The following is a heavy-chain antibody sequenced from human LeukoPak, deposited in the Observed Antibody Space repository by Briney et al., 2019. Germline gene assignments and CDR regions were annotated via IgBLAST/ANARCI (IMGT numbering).Heavy chain of an antibody. Sequence: SETLSLTCTVSGGSISSGGYYWSWIRQHPGKGLEWIGYIYYSGSPYYNPSLKSRVTISVDTSKNQFSLKLSSVTAADTAVYYCARDLTNYDFWSGYSTADAFDIWGQGTMVTVSS. D-gene: IGHD3-3*01. CDR2: IYYSGSP. CDR3: ARDLTNYDFWSGYSTADAFDI. CDR1: GGSISSGGYY. V-gene: IGHV4-31*03. J-gene: IGHJ3*02.